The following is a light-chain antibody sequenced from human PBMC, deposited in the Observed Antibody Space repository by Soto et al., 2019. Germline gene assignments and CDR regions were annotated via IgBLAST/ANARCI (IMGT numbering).Light chain of an antibody. CDR3: AAWDDSLNGYV. Sequence: QSVLTQPPSASGTAGQRVTISCPGSTSNIGSNTVNWYQQLPGTAPKTLIYSNNQRPSGVPDRFSGSKSGTSGSLAISGLLSEDEADYYCAAWDDSLNGYVFGTGTKVTVL. J-gene: IGLJ1*01. CDR2: SNN. V-gene: IGLV1-44*01. CDR1: TSNIGSNT.